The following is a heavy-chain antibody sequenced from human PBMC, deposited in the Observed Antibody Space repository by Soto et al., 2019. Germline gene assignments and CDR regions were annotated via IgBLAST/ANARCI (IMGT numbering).Heavy chain of an antibody. V-gene: IGHV4-59*01. Sequence: SETLSLTCTVSGGSISNYYWNWIRQSPGKGLEWIGHIYSSGSTHYNPSLQNRVNISIDTSKNQVSLKVNSVTAADTAVYYCARDHPHSYGVYYFDYWGQGTPVTVSS. CDR1: GGSISNYY. J-gene: IGHJ4*02. CDR2: IYSSGST. CDR3: ARDHPHSYGVYYFDY. D-gene: IGHD5-18*01.